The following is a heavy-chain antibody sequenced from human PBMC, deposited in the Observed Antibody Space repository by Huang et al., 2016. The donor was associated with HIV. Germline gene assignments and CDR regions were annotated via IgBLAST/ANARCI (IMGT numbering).Heavy chain of an antibody. J-gene: IGHJ5*02. CDR3: ARGRYRLHP. V-gene: IGHV3-11*01. D-gene: IGHD2-15*01. Sequence: QVQLVESGGGLVKPEGSLRLSCAASGFTFSDYYLAWIRQAPGKGLEWIAYISNTGDTIYYADSERDRFTISRDNAKKSLSLQINSLRADDTAVYYCARGRYRLHPWGQGALVVVSS. CDR1: GFTFSDYY. CDR2: ISNTGDTI.